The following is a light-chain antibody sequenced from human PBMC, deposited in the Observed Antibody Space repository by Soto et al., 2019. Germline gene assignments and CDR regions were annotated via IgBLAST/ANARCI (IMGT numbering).Light chain of an antibody. Sequence: EAVMTQSPATLSMSPGERATLSCRASQSVSSSLAWYQHKPGQAPRLLIYGASTRATGIPGRFSGTGSGTEFTLTISSLQSEDFAVYYCQQHDDWPQYTFGPGTRLEIE. V-gene: IGKV3-15*01. CDR2: GAS. CDR1: QSVSSS. J-gene: IGKJ2*01. CDR3: QQHDDWPQYT.